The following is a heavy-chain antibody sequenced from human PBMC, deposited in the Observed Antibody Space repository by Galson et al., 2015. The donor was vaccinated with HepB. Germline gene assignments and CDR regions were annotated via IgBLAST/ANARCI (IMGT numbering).Heavy chain of an antibody. Sequence: SLRLSCAASGFTVSSNYMSWVRQAPGKGLEWVSVIYSGGSTYYADSVKGRFTISRHNSKNTLYLQMNSLRAEDTAVYYCARGHMSGQQLDDWYFDLWGRGTLVTVSS. CDR2: IYSGGST. J-gene: IGHJ2*01. CDR1: GFTVSSNY. D-gene: IGHD6-13*01. V-gene: IGHV3-53*04. CDR3: ARGHMSGQQLDDWYFDL.